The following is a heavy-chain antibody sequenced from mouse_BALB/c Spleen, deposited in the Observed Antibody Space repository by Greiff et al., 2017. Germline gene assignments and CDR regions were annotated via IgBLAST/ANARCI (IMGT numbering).Heavy chain of an antibody. J-gene: IGHJ1*01. CDR3: ARDGYYDYWYFDV. CDR2: IDPANGNT. V-gene: IGHV14-3*02. Sequence: EVQLQQSGAELVKPGASVKLSCTASGFNIKDTYMHWVKQRPEQGLEWIGRIDPANGNTKYDPKFQGKATITADTSSNTAYLQLSSLTSEDTAVYYCARDGYYDYWYFDVWGAGTTVTVSS. D-gene: IGHD2-3*01. CDR1: GFNIKDTY.